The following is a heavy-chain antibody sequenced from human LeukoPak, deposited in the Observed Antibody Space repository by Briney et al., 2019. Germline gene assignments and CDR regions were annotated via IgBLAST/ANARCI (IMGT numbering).Heavy chain of an antibody. CDR2: IYTSGST. V-gene: IGHV4-4*08. J-gene: IGHJ6*03. Sequence: PSETLSLTCTVSGGSISSYYWSWIRQPPGKGLEWIGRIYTSGSTNYNPSLKSRVTISVDTSKNQFSLKLSSVTAADTAVYYCARAGQQLAASYYYYYMDVWGKGTTVTISS. CDR1: GGSISSYY. D-gene: IGHD6-13*01. CDR3: ARAGQQLAASYYYYYMDV.